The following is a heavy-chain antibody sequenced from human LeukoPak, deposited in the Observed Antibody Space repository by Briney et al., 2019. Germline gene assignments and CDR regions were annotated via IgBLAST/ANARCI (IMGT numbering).Heavy chain of an antibody. CDR1: GITFNSYA. V-gene: IGHV3-23*01. D-gene: IGHD5-24*01. CDR2: ISVSGGST. CDR3: AKIRWPYFDY. Sequence: QPGGSLRLSCAASGITFNSYAMSWVRQAPGKGLEWVSTISVSGGSTYYADSVKGRFTISRDNSKNTLYLQMNSLRAEDTAVYYSAKIRWPYFDYWGQGTLVTVSS. J-gene: IGHJ4*02.